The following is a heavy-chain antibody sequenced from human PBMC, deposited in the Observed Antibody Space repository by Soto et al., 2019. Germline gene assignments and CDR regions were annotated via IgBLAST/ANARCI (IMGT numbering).Heavy chain of an antibody. Sequence: GGSLRLSCAASGFTFSSYAMHWVRQAPGKGLGWVAVISYDGSNKYYADSVKGRFTISRDNSKNTLYLQMNSLRAEDTAVYYCARDRHSSGWDSNYYYYYGMDVWGQGTTVTVSS. CDR3: ARDRHSSGWDSNYYYYYGMDV. D-gene: IGHD6-19*01. V-gene: IGHV3-30-3*01. CDR1: GFTFSSYA. CDR2: ISYDGSNK. J-gene: IGHJ6*02.